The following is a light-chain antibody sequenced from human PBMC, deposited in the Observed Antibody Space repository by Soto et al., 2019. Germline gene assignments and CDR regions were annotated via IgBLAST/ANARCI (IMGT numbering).Light chain of an antibody. Sequence: EIVMTQSPATLSVSPGERATLSCRASQSVGSNLAWYQQKPGQAPRLLIYGASTRATGIPARFSGSGSGTEFNLTISSLKSEDFAIYFCQQYNNWPPDMTFGQGTKVEIK. CDR2: GAS. CDR3: QQYNNWPPDMT. J-gene: IGKJ1*01. V-gene: IGKV3-15*01. CDR1: QSVGSN.